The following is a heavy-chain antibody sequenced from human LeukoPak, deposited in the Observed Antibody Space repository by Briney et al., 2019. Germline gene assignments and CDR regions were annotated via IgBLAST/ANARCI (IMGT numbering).Heavy chain of an antibody. CDR2: IDPNSGGT. Sequence: GASVKVSCKASGYTFTGHFMHWVRQAPGQGLEWMGWIDPNSGGTKHAQKFQDRVTMTRDTSISTAYMEVSGLTSDDTAMYYCARDYSSTTWYDAFDVWGQGTMVTVPS. V-gene: IGHV1-2*02. CDR3: ARDYSSTTWYDAFDV. CDR1: GYTFTGHF. J-gene: IGHJ3*01. D-gene: IGHD2-2*01.